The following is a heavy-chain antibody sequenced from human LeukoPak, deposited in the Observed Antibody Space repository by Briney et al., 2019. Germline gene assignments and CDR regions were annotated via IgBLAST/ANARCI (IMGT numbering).Heavy chain of an antibody. CDR3: ARDHLPAGYCSSTSCYFVY. J-gene: IGHJ4*02. V-gene: IGHV4-38-2*02. D-gene: IGHD2-2*01. CDR2: IYHSGST. Sequence: PSETLSLTCTVSGYSISSGYYWGWIRQPPGKGLEWIGSIYHSGSTYYNPSLKSRVTMSVDTSKNQFSLKLSSVTAAATAVHYCARDHLPAGYCSSTSCYFVYWGQGTLVTVSS. CDR1: GYSISSGYY.